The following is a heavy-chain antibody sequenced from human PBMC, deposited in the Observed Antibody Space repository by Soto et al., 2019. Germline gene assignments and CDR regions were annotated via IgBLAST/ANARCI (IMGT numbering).Heavy chain of an antibody. V-gene: IGHV4-59*01. D-gene: IGHD3-10*01. CDR2: ISDIGST. CDR1: GGSITSYY. J-gene: IGHJ6*02. Sequence: KPSETLSLTCTASGGSITSYYWTWIRQPPGQGLEWIGYISDIGSTSYNPSLTSRVTMLVDTSKKQFSLKLSSVTEADSAVYFWAKSIPDSRGGGMDVWGQGATVTVSS. CDR3: AKSIPDSRGGGMDV.